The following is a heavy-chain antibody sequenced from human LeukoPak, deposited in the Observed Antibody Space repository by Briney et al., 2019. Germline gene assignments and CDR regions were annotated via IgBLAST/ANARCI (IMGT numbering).Heavy chain of an antibody. CDR2: INAGNGNT. Sequence: ASVKVSCKASGYTFTSYAMHWVRQAPGQRLEWMGWINAGNGNTKYSQKFQGRVTITRDTSASTAYMELSSLRSEDTAVYYCARGGYYDSSGYYYVYWGQGTLVTVSS. V-gene: IGHV1-3*01. CDR1: GYTFTSYA. D-gene: IGHD3-22*01. J-gene: IGHJ4*02. CDR3: ARGGYYDSSGYYYVY.